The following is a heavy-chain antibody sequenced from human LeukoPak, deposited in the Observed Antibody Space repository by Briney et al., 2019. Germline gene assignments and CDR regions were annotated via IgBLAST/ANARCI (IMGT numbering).Heavy chain of an antibody. CDR2: MNPNSGNT. CDR3: ARGGGTMIVVVFDP. D-gene: IGHD3-22*01. J-gene: IGHJ5*02. CDR1: GYTFTSYD. Sequence: APVKVSCKASGYTFTSYDINWVRQATGQGLEWMGWMNPNSGNTGYAQKFQGRVTMTRNTSISTAYMELSSLRSEDTAVYYCARGGGTMIVVVFDPWGQGTLVTVSS. V-gene: IGHV1-8*01.